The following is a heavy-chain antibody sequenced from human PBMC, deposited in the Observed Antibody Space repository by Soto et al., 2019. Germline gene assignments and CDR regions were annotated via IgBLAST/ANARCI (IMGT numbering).Heavy chain of an antibody. CDR2: IYYSGST. CDR1: GGSIGSGGYY. Sequence: LETMRVPCAVVGGSIGSGGYYRSWNRKPPGKGLEWIGYIYYSGSTTYNPSLKSRVTISLDTSKNQFSLKLSSVTAADTAVYYCARGYGRNFDYWGQGTLVTVSS. J-gene: IGHJ4*02. V-gene: IGHV4-61*08. D-gene: IGHD5-18*01. CDR3: ARGYGRNFDY.